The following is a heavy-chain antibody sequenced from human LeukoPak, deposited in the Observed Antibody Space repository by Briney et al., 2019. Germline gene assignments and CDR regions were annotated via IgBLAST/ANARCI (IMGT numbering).Heavy chain of an antibody. CDR2: ISGSGGST. J-gene: IGHJ3*02. CDR3: ASRAAAGSDAFDI. Sequence: GKSLRLSCAASGFTFSSHAVHWVRQAPGKGLEWVSAISGSGGSTYYADSVKGRFTISRDNSKNTLYLQMNSLRAEDTAVYYCASRAAAGSDAFDIWGQGTMVTVSS. CDR1: GFTFSSHA. D-gene: IGHD6-13*01. V-gene: IGHV3-23*01.